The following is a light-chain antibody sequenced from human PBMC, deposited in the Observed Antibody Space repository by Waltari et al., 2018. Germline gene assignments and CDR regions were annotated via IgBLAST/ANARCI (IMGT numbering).Light chain of an antibody. V-gene: IGLV2-14*01. CDR2: GVN. J-gene: IGLJ3*02. CDR3: CSFTATNTWV. CDR1: SRAVGGYDY. Sequence: QSALTQPASVSGSPGQSITVSCTGTSRAVGGYDYVSWYHHHPGKAPKLIIYGVNNRPSGVSDRFSGSKSGNAASLTISGLQAEDEADYYCCSFTATNTWVFGGGTKLTVL.